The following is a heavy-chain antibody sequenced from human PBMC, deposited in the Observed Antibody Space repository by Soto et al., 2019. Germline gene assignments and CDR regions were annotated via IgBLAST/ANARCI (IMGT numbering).Heavy chain of an antibody. CDR2: INPNSGDT. CDR1: VFSVDTTYC. J-gene: IGHJ4*01. D-gene: IGHD3-3*01. V-gene: IGHV1-2*02. Sequence: ASVKVSCKDSVFSVDTTYCIHWVRRAPGQGLEWMGLINPNSGDTNYAQNFQGRVTMTSDTSISTAYMEVSSLTSDDTAVYYCGSPRSGPAPDVGHWGHGTVVTVSS. CDR3: GSPRSGPAPDVGH.